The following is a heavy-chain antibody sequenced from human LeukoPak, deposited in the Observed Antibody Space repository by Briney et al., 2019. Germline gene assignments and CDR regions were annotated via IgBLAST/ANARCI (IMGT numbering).Heavy chain of an antibody. CDR1: GGTFSSYA. Sequence: ASVKVSCKASGGTFSSYAISWVRQAPGQGLEWMGGIIPIFGTANYAQKFQGRVTITADESTSTAYMELSSLRSEDTAVYYCAREGTTNHNWFDPWGQGTLVTVSS. D-gene: IGHD4-11*01. CDR3: AREGTTNHNWFDP. J-gene: IGHJ5*02. CDR2: IIPIFGTA. V-gene: IGHV1-69*13.